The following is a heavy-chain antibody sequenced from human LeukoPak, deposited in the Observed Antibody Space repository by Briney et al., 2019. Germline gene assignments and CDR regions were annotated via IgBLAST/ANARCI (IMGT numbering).Heavy chain of an antibody. CDR3: ARYSGYDDGYDY. Sequence: KSSQTLSLTCTVSGGSISSGDYYWSWIRQPPGKGLGWIGYIYYSGSTYYNPSLQSRVTISVDTSKNQFSLKLSSVTAADTAVYYCARYSGYDDGYDYWGQGTLVTVSS. CDR2: IYYSGST. CDR1: GGSISSGDYY. V-gene: IGHV4-30-4*01. J-gene: IGHJ4*02. D-gene: IGHD5-12*01.